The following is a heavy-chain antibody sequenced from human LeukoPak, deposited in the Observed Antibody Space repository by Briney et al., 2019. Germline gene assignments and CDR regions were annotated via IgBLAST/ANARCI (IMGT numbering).Heavy chain of an antibody. Sequence: GASVKVSCKSSGYTFTKSDYIHWVRQAPGQGLEWMGIINPSDGTTFYAQKFQGRVTLTRDTSTNTVFMELSSLISDDTAVFYCARGPTDMDFDYWGQGSLVTVSS. CDR1: GYTFTKSDY. CDR2: INPSDGTT. J-gene: IGHJ4*02. CDR3: ARGPTDMDFDY. V-gene: IGHV1-46*01.